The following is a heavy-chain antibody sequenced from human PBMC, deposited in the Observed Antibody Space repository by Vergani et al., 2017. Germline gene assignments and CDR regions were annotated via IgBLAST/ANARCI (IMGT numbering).Heavy chain of an antibody. D-gene: IGHD3-3*01. CDR2: IQFDGSNQ. J-gene: IGHJ4*02. CDR1: GFTLSNYD. V-gene: IGHV3-30*02. Sequence: QVQLVESGGGVVQRGGSLRLSCATSGFTLSNYDMQWIRQVAIKGQEFVDFIQFDGSNQYYADSVKGRFTLSRDFSKNTLYLQMNSLRTDDTATYYCAKHFRGWSIDYWGQGTQVIVSS. CDR3: AKHFRGWSIDY.